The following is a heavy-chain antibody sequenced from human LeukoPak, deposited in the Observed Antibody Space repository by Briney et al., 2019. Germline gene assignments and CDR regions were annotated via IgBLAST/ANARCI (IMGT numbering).Heavy chain of an antibody. CDR1: GFTFSSYW. Sequence: GGSLRLSCAASGFTFSSYWMHWVRQAPGKGLVWVSRINSDGSSTSYADSVKGRFTISRDNAKNTLYLQMNSLRAEDTAVYYCAKDSGGPGIAAASALDYWGQGTLVTVSS. CDR3: AKDSGGPGIAAASALDY. CDR2: INSDGSST. V-gene: IGHV3-74*01. D-gene: IGHD6-13*01. J-gene: IGHJ4*02.